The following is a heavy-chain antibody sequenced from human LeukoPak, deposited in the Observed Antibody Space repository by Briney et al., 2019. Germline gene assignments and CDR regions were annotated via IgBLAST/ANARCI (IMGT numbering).Heavy chain of an antibody. CDR3: GTSEVGSSSYESYDY. CDR2: IINSGVT. J-gene: IGHJ4*02. CDR1: GDSISDYH. D-gene: IGHD1-26*01. V-gene: IGHV4-4*07. Sequence: SETLSLTCTVSGDSISDYHWSWIRQPAGKGLEWIGRIINSGVTNYNPSLNSRVTISVDRSKNQFSLRLTSVTAADTAVYYCGTSEVGSSSYESYDYWGQGTQVILSA.